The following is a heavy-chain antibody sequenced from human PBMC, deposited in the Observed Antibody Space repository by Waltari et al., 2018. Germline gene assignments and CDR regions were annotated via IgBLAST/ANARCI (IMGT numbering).Heavy chain of an antibody. CDR3: ARGRDVFANFDYNWFDP. CDR1: GYTLLNYE. D-gene: IGHD3-3*01. Sequence: QVQLVQSGAEVLKPGASVKVSCQASGYTLLNYEINWVRQAAGQGFEWMGWVNPDSGATAYAQKFQGRITMTWDTSISTAYMELSNLRSDDTAVLYCARGRDVFANFDYNWFDPWGQGTLVTVSS. V-gene: IGHV1-8*02. J-gene: IGHJ5*02. CDR2: VNPDSGAT.